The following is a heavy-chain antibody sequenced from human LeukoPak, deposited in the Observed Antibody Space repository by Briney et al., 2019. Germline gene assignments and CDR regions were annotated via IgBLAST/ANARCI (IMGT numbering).Heavy chain of an antibody. CDR1: GFTFSSYA. CDR3: ARGRPSRDY. V-gene: IGHV3-30-3*01. CDR2: ISYDGSNK. J-gene: IGHJ4*02. Sequence: SGGSLRLSCAASGFTFSSYAMHWVRQAPGKGLEWVAVISYDGSNKYYADSVKGRFTISRDNSKNTLYLQMNSLRAEDTAVYYCARGRPSRDYWGQGTLVTVSS.